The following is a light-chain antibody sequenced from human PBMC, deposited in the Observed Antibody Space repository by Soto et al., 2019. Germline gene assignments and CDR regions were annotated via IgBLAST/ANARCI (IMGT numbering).Light chain of an antibody. V-gene: IGLV2-14*01. CDR2: EVT. J-gene: IGLJ2*01. CDR1: NRDVGGYNY. Sequence: QSALAQPASVSGSPGQSITISCAGTNRDVGGYNYVSWYQQYPGKAPKLIIYEVTYRPSGVSNRFSGSKSGNTVSLTISGLQAEDEADYYCSSYSSSSALDVIFGGGTKLTVL. CDR3: SSYSSSSALDVI.